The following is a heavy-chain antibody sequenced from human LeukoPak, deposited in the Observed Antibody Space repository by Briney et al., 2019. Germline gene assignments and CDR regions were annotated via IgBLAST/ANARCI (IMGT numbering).Heavy chain of an antibody. CDR3: ARSTTTSLFDY. J-gene: IGHJ4*02. CDR2: ITSDGSTI. D-gene: IGHD1-1*01. V-gene: IGHV3-48*03. Sequence: GSLRLSCAAFGFTFSSYAMHWVRQAPGKGLEWVSFITSDGSTIFYADSVKGRFTISRDSAKNSLYLQMNSLRAVEDTAVYYCARSTTTSLFDYWGQGTLVAVSS. CDR1: GFTFSSYA.